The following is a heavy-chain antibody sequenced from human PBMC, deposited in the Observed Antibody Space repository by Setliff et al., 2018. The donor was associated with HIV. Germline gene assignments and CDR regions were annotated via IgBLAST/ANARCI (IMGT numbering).Heavy chain of an antibody. CDR3: LRGSYYDSSGYLSPYLDY. CDR1: GGSISSSSYY. CDR2: IYYSGST. Sequence: SETLSLTCTVSGGSISSSSYYWGWIRQPPGKGLEWIGSIYYSGSTYYNPSLKRRVTISVDTSKNQFSLKLSSVTAADTSVYYCLRGSYYDSSGYLSPYLDYWGQGTLVTVSS. J-gene: IGHJ4*02. D-gene: IGHD3-22*01. V-gene: IGHV4-39*07.